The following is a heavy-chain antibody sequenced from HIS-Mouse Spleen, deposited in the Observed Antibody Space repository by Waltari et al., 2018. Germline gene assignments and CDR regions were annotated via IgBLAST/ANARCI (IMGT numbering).Heavy chain of an antibody. D-gene: IGHD3-10*01. Sequence: QVQLVQSGAEVKTPGASVKVSCKASGSTFTSSDINWVRQAPGQGLEWMGWMNPNSGNTGYEQKFQGRVTMTRNTSISTAYMELSSLRSEDTAVYYCARDPGYGSGSYDAFDIWGQGTMVTVSS. J-gene: IGHJ3*02. CDR2: MNPNSGNT. CDR3: ARDPGYGSGSYDAFDI. V-gene: IGHV1-8*01. CDR1: GSTFTSSD.